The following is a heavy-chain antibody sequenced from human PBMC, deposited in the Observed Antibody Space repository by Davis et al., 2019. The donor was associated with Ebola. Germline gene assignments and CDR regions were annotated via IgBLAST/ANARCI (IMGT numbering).Heavy chain of an antibody. V-gene: IGHV3-53*01. D-gene: IGHD4-23*01. CDR3: ATPSDNYGDNFPDALHI. CDR2: IFSDSVTT. Sequence: GESLKISCAASGFSISHNYMTWVRQAPGKGLEWVSSIFSDSVTTYYADSVKGRFTISRDNSKNLLYLQMNSLRGEDSAMFYCATPSDNYGDNFPDALHIWGQGTMVTVSS. CDR1: GFSISHNY. J-gene: IGHJ3*02.